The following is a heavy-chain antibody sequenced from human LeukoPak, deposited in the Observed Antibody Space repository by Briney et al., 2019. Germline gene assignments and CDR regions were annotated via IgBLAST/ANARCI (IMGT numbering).Heavy chain of an antibody. CDR2: IYWDDDK. D-gene: IGHD1-1*01. CDR1: GGSISSYYW. CDR3: AHIQVMTTLAFYI. V-gene: IGHV2-5*08. Sequence: TLSLTCTVSGGSISSYYWSWIRQPPGKALEWLALIYWDDDKRYSSSLKSRLTITKDTSKDQVVLTMTNMDPVDTATYYCAHIQVMTTLAFYIWGQGTMVTVSS. J-gene: IGHJ3*02.